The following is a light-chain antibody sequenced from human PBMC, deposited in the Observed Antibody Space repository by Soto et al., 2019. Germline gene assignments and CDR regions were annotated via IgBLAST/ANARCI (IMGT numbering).Light chain of an antibody. CDR3: QQYSSWPTT. J-gene: IGKJ1*01. CDR2: SAS. Sequence: EIVLTQSPGTLSLSPGERATLSCRASQSVSSNLAWYQLKPGQAPRLLIYSASTRATDFPARFSGGGSGTDFTLTISGLQSEDFAVYYCQQYSSWPTTFGQGTKVDIK. V-gene: IGKV3-15*01. CDR1: QSVSSN.